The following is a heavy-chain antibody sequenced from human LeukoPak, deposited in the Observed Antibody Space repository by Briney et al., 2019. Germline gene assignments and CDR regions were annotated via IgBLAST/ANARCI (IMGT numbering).Heavy chain of an antibody. CDR1: GFTFSSYW. D-gene: IGHD5-18*01. CDR2: IKQDGSEK. V-gene: IGHV3-7*03. Sequence: GGSLRLSCAASGFTFSSYWMSWVRQAPGKGLEWVANIKQDGSEKYYVDSVKGRFTISRDNAKNSLYLQMNSLRAEDTAVYYCAKEYSAPRVHWFDPWGQGTLVTVSS. CDR3: AKEYSAPRVHWFDP. J-gene: IGHJ5*02.